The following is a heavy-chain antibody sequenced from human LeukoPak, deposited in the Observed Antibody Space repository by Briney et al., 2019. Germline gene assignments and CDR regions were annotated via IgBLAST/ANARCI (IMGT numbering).Heavy chain of an antibody. CDR3: ARETSSRFFDY. CDR1: GYTFTNYA. Sequence: ASVKVSCKASGYTFTNYAMNWVRQAPGQRLEWMGWINAGNGVTKYSQKLQGRVTMTTDTSTSTAYMELRSLRSDDTAVYYCARETSSRFFDYWGQGTLLTVSS. CDR2: INAGNGVT. J-gene: IGHJ4*02. V-gene: IGHV1-3*01.